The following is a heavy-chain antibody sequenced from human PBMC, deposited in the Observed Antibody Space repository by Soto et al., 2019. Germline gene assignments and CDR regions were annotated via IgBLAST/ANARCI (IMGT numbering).Heavy chain of an antibody. CDR1: GCTFTTYD. CDR3: ATKRRAPSTSDY. J-gene: IGHJ4*02. V-gene: IGHV1-18*04. D-gene: IGHD1-1*01. Sequence: ASVKVSCKASGCTFTTYDITWVRQAPGQGLEWMGWISPYNGNTKYAQKVQGRVTMTTDTSTSTAYMELRSLRSDDTAVYYCATKRRAPSTSDYSCPGTLLTVS. CDR2: ISPYNGNT.